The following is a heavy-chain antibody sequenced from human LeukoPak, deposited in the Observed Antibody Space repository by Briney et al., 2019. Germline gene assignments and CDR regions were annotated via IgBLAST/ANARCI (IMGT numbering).Heavy chain of an antibody. V-gene: IGHV1-2*02. CDR2: INLNSGGT. Sequence: ASVKVSCTASGYTFTGYYIHWVRQAPGQGLGWLGWINLNSGGTNYAQNFQGRVTITRDTSINTAYMQLSRLRSDDTAVYYCARAPPVAGPTYYFDYWGQGTLVTVSS. D-gene: IGHD6-19*01. CDR1: GYTFTGYY. J-gene: IGHJ4*02. CDR3: ARAPPVAGPTYYFDY.